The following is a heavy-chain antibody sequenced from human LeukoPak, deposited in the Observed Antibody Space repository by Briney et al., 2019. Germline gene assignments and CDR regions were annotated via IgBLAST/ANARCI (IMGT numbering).Heavy chain of an antibody. CDR3: ALKDESAYDILTGYYKYYYMDV. Sequence: PGGSLRLSCAASGFTFSSYSMNWVRQAPGKGLDWVSSISSSSSYIYYADSVKGRFTISRDNAKNSLYLQMNSLRAEDTAVYYCALKDESAYDILTGYYKYYYMDVWGKGTTVTISS. CDR1: GFTFSSYS. CDR2: ISSSSSYI. J-gene: IGHJ6*03. D-gene: IGHD3-9*01. V-gene: IGHV3-21*04.